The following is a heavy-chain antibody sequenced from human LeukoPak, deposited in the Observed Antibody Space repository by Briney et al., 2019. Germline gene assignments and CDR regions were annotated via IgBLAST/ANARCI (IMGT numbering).Heavy chain of an antibody. CDR3: AKDLYYDFWSGYLGYYYYGMDV. Sequence: GGSLRLSCAASGFTFSNAWMSWVRQAPGKGLEWVSAISGSGGSTYYADSVKGRFTISRDNSKNTLYLQMNSLRAEDTAVYYCAKDLYYDFWSGYLGYYYYGMDVWGQGTTVTVSS. J-gene: IGHJ6*02. CDR1: GFTFSNAW. D-gene: IGHD3-3*01. CDR2: ISGSGGST. V-gene: IGHV3-23*01.